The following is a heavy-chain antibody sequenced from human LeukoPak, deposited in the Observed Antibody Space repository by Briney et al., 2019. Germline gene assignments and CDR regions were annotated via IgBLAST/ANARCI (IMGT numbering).Heavy chain of an antibody. J-gene: IGHJ4*02. Sequence: PGGSLRLYCAASGFTFSSYAMSWLRQAPGKGLEWVSAISGSGGSTYYAVSVKGRFTISRDNSKNTLYLQMHSLRAEDTAVYYCAKDPYFDFWSGYYFDYCGQGTLDTVSS. CDR1: GFTFSSYA. CDR3: AKDPYFDFWSGYYFDY. V-gene: IGHV3-23*01. D-gene: IGHD3-3*01. CDR2: ISGSGGST.